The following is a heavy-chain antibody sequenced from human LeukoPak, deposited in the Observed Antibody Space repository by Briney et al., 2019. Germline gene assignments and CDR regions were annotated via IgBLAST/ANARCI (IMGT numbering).Heavy chain of an antibody. CDR2: INHSGST. CDR3: ASSSTSWYFDY. Sequence: SETLSLTCAVYGGSFSGYYWSWIRQPPGKGLEWIGEINHSGSTNHNPSLKSRVTISVDTSKNQFSLKLSSVTAADTAVYYCASSSTSWYFDYWGQGTLVTVSS. CDR1: GGSFSGYY. D-gene: IGHD2-2*01. J-gene: IGHJ4*02. V-gene: IGHV4-34*01.